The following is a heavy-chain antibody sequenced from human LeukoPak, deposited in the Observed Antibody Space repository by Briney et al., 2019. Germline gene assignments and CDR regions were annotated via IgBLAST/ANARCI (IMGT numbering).Heavy chain of an antibody. D-gene: IGHD1-26*01. CDR1: GFTFSSYA. V-gene: IGHV3-48*03. CDR2: ISSSGSTI. J-gene: IGHJ4*02. Sequence: PGGSLRLSCGASGFTFSSYAMAWVRQAPGKGLEWVSYISSSGSTIYYADSVKGRFTISRDNAKNSLYLQMNSLRAEDTAVYYCARGRVGATLGFDYWGQGTLVTVSS. CDR3: ARGRVGATLGFDY.